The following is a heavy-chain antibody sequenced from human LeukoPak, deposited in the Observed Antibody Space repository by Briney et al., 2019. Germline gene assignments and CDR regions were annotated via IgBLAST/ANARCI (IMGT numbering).Heavy chain of an antibody. CDR1: GFTFSSYG. Sequence: PGRSLRLSCAASGFTFSSYGMHWVRQAPGKGLEWVAVISYDGSNKYYADSVKGRFTISRDNSKNTLYLQMNSLIAEDTAVYYCAKSAYYYAPGEWGQGTLVTVSS. V-gene: IGHV3-30*18. CDR2: ISYDGSNK. J-gene: IGHJ4*02. CDR3: AKSAYYYAPGE. D-gene: IGHD3-10*01.